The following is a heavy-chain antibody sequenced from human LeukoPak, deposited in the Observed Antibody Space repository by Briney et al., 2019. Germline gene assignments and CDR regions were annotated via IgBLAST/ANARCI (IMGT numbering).Heavy chain of an antibody. J-gene: IGHJ4*02. Sequence: PGGSLILSCAASGFTFSSYEMNWVRQAPGKGLEWVSYISSSGSTIYYTDSVKGRFTISRDNAKHSVYLQMNRLRAEDTAVYYCARAGSGYTSPSDYWGQGTLVTVSS. CDR2: ISSSGSTI. D-gene: IGHD6-13*01. CDR1: GFTFSSYE. CDR3: ARAGSGYTSPSDY. V-gene: IGHV3-48*03.